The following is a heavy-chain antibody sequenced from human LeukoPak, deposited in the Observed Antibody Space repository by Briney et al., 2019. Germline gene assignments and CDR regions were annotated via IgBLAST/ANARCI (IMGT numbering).Heavy chain of an antibody. Sequence: QPGGSLRLSCAASGFTFSSYAMSWVRQAPGKGLEWVSTISGSDDGTYYADSVKGRFTISRDNSKDTLYLQMNGLRAEDTAVYFCAKQSAGSAAWYSLHYDFWGQGTLVTVSS. CDR3: AKQSAGSAAWYSLHYDF. CDR2: ISGSDDGT. J-gene: IGHJ4*02. D-gene: IGHD6-13*01. V-gene: IGHV3-23*01. CDR1: GFTFSSYA.